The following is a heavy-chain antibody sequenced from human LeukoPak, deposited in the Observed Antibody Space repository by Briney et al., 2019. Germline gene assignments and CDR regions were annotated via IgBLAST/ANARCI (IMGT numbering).Heavy chain of an antibody. CDR3: AREAHYYGSGSFVDV. J-gene: IGHJ6*04. CDR1: VGSISSYY. V-gene: IGHV4-59*12. Sequence: SETLSLTCTVSVGSISSYYWSWIRQPPGKALEWIGYIYYSGSTNYNPSLKSRVTISVDTSKNQFSLKLSSVTAADTAVYYCAREAHYYGSGSFVDVWGKGTTVTISS. CDR2: IYYSGST. D-gene: IGHD3-10*01.